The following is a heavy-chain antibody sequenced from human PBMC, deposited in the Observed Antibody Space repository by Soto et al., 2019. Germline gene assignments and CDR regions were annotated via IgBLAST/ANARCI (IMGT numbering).Heavy chain of an antibody. CDR1: GGSITTSNW. J-gene: IGHJ6*02. CDR2: IYPSGST. V-gene: IGHV4-4*02. D-gene: IGHD5-12*01. Sequence: PSETLSLTGAVSGGSITTSNWWRWVRQPPGTGLEWIGGIYPSGSTNYNPSLKSRVTISVDKSKNQFSLKLSSVTAADTAVYYCAGDGYNYYYYGMDVWGQGTTVTVSS. CDR3: AGDGYNYYYYGMDV.